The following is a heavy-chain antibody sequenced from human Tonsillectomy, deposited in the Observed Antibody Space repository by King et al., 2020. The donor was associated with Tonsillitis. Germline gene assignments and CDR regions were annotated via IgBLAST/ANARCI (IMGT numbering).Heavy chain of an antibody. CDR1: GFTFSSYS. V-gene: IGHV3-48*01. Sequence: VQLVESGGGLVQPGGSLRLSCAASGFTFSSYSMNWVRQAPGKGLEWGSYISSSSSTIYYADSVKGRFTISRDNAKNSLYLQMNSLRAEDTAVYYCARVVGATTDYWGQGTLVTVSS. CDR3: ARVVGATTDY. CDR2: ISSSSSTI. D-gene: IGHD1-26*01. J-gene: IGHJ4*02.